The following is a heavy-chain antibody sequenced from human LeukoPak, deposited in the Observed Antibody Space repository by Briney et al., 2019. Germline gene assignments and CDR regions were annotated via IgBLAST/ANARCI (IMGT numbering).Heavy chain of an antibody. D-gene: IGHD3-22*01. J-gene: IGHJ4*02. CDR1: GGSISSYY. CDR3: ARNYDSSGYTAFGY. CDR2: IYSSGST. Sequence: SETLSLTCTVSGGSISSYYWSWLRQPPGKGLEWIGHIYSSGSTNYNPSLKSPVTISVDTSKNQFSLKLSSVTAADTAVYYCARNYDSSGYTAFGYWGRGTLVTVSS. V-gene: IGHV4-59*01.